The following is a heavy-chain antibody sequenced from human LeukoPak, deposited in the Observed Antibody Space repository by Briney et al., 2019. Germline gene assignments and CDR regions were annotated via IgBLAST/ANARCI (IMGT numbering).Heavy chain of an antibody. CDR3: ARGNRITIFGVVYYYYYYMDV. J-gene: IGHJ6*03. D-gene: IGHD3-3*01. V-gene: IGHV4-34*01. CDR1: GGSFSGYY. CDR2: INHSGST. Sequence: PSETLSLTCAVYGGSFSGYYWSWIRQPPGKGLEWIGEINHSGSTNYNPSLKSRVTISVDTSKNQFSLKLSSVTAADTAVYYCARGNRITIFGVVYYYYYYMDVWGKGTTVTVSS.